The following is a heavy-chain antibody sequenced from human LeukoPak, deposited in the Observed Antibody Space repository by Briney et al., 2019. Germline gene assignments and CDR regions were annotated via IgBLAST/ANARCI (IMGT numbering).Heavy chain of an antibody. D-gene: IGHD1-26*01. J-gene: IGHJ4*02. V-gene: IGHV4-39*01. CDR3: ARLSLIGGGVDN. CDR1: GGSISSSSYY. Sequence: SETLPHTCFVSGGSISSSSYYWGWIRQPPGKGLEWIGSVYYSGSTYYNLSLKSRLTISVDTSKIQFSLKLSSVTAADTAVYYCARLSLIGGGVDNWGQGTLVTVSS. CDR2: VYYSGST.